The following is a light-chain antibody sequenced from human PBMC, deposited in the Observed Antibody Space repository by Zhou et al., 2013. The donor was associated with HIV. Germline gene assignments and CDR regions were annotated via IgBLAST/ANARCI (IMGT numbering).Light chain of an antibody. Sequence: EIVLTQSPATLSLSPGERATLSCGASQSVNNYVAWYQQKPGQAPRLLIYGASSRATGVPDRFSGSGSGTDFTLTISRLEPEDFAVYYCQQYGSSPPYTFGQGTKVEIK. CDR3: QQYGSSPPYT. CDR2: GAS. CDR1: QSVNNY. V-gene: IGKV3-20*01. J-gene: IGKJ2*01.